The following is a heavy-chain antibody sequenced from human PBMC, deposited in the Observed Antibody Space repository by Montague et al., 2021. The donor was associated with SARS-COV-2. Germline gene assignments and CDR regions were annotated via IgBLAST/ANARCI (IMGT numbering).Heavy chain of an antibody. D-gene: IGHD2-15*01. CDR2: IYNSGTT. CDR1: GGSFSGYY. J-gene: IGHJ3*02. V-gene: IGHV4-59*01. CDR3: ARTFLVATMSPPHAFDI. Sequence: SETLSLTCIVSGGSFSGYYWSWIRQPPGKGLEWIGYIYNSGTTNFNPSLKSRVIMSLDTSKKQLSLRLSSVTAADTAVYYCARTFLVATMSPPHAFDIWGQGTLVTVSS.